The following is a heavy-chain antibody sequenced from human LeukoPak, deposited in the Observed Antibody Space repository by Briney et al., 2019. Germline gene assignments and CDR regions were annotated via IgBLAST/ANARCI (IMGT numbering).Heavy chain of an antibody. D-gene: IGHD3-22*01. CDR1: GFTVSSNY. CDR2: IYSGGNT. CDR3: ARAPYYYDSSGYLDY. Sequence: GGSLRLSCAASGFTVSSNYMSWVRQAPGKGLEWVSLIYSGGNTNYADSVKGRFSISRDNSKNTLYLQMNSLRAEDTAVYYCARAPYYYDSSGYLDYWGQGTLVTVSS. J-gene: IGHJ4*02. V-gene: IGHV3-53*01.